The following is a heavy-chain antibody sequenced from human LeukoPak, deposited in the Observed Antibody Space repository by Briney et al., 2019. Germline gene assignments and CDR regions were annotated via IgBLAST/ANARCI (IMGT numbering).Heavy chain of an antibody. D-gene: IGHD3-16*02. Sequence: GASVKVSCKASGHTFTNYAMNWVRQAPGQGLEWMGWIHPSTGNPTYAQGFTGRFVFSLDTSVSTTYLQISSLKAEDTAVYYCARAYQRLGELSLPNYWGQGTLVTVSS. CDR2: IHPSTGNP. CDR3: ARAYQRLGELSLPNY. V-gene: IGHV7-4-1*02. CDR1: GHTFTNYA. J-gene: IGHJ4*02.